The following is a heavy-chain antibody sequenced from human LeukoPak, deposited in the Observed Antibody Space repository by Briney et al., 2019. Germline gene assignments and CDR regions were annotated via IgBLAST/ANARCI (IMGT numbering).Heavy chain of an antibody. V-gene: IGHV3-7*01. CDR2: IKQDGSEK. CDR1: GFTFSSYW. Sequence: GGSLRLSCAASGFTFSSYWMSWVRQAPGKGLEWVANIKQDGSEKYYVDSVKGRFTISKDNAKNSLYLQMNSLRAEDTAVYYCARDPDSGYDSWFDPWGQGTLVTVSS. J-gene: IGHJ5*02. D-gene: IGHD5-12*01. CDR3: ARDPDSGYDSWFDP.